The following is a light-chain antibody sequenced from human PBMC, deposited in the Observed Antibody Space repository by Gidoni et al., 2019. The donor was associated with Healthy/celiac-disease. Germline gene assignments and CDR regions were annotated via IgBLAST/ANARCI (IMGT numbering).Light chain of an antibody. V-gene: IGLV2-14*03. CDR3: SSYTSSSTPYV. J-gene: IGLJ1*01. Sequence: QSALTQPASVSDSPGQSITISCTGTSSDVGGYNYVSWYQQHPGKAPKLMIYDVSNRPSGVSNRFSGSKSGNTASLTISGLQAEDEADYYCSSYTSSSTPYVFGTGTKVTVL. CDR2: DVS. CDR1: SSDVGGYNY.